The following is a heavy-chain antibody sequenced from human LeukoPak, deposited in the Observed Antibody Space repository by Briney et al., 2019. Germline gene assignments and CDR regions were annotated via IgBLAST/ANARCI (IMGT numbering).Heavy chain of an antibody. D-gene: IGHD6-19*01. J-gene: IGHJ4*02. Sequence: ASVNVSFKASGYTFTGYYMHWVRQAPVQGLDWMGWINPNSGGTNYAQKFQGRVTMTRDTSISTAYMELSRLRSDDTAVYYCARDYYPSGWYGYWGQGTLVTVSS. CDR2: INPNSGGT. CDR3: ARDYYPSGWYGY. CDR1: GYTFTGYY. V-gene: IGHV1-2*02.